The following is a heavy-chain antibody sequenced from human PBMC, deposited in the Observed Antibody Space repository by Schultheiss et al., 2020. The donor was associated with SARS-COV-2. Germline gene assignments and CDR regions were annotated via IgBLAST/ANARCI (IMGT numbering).Heavy chain of an antibody. CDR1: GYTFTDYY. J-gene: IGHJ4*02. CDR3: ARSPDYWNFDS. Sequence: ASVKVSCKASGYTFTDYYVHWVRQAPGQGLEWMGVLNPSGGGTNSAQKFQGRPTMTRDTSTSTVYMELASLSPDDTAVYYCARSPDYWNFDSWGQGTLVTVSS. D-gene: IGHD4-11*01. V-gene: IGHV1-46*01. CDR2: LNPSGGGT.